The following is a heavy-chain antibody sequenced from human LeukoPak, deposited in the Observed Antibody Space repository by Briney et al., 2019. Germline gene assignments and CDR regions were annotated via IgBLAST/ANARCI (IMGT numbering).Heavy chain of an antibody. D-gene: IGHD6-19*01. J-gene: IGHJ4*02. CDR1: GFTFSSYS. Sequence: GGSLRLSCAASGFTFSSYSMNWVRQAPGKGLEWVSSISSSSNYICYADSVKGRFTISRDNAKNSLYLRMNSLRAEDTAVYYCAKHQWLVNESYFDYWGQGTLVTVSS. CDR3: AKHQWLVNESYFDY. CDR2: ISSSSNYI. V-gene: IGHV3-21*01.